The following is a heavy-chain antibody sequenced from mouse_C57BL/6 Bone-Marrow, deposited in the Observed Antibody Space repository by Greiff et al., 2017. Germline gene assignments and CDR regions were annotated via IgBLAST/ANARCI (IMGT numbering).Heavy chain of an antibody. J-gene: IGHJ2*01. CDR1: GYTFTSYW. Sequence: VQLQQPGAELVRPGSSVKMSCKASGYTFTSYWMHWVKQRPIQGLEWIGNIVPSDSDTHYNQKFKDKATLTVDKSSSTAYMQLSSLTSEESAVSYCARSYYGNYFDYWGQATTRTVPS. CDR2: IVPSDSDT. CDR3: ARSYYGNYFDY. V-gene: IGHV1-52*01. D-gene: IGHD1-1*01.